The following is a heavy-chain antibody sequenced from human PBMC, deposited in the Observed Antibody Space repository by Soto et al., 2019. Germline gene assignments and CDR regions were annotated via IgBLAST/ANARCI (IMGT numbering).Heavy chain of an antibody. D-gene: IGHD3-22*01. V-gene: IGHV3-30*18. J-gene: IGHJ4*02. CDR3: AKVQGVVVTKPFFDY. Sequence: PGGSLRLSCAASGFTFSSYGMHWVRQAPGKGLEWVAVISYDGSNKYYADSVKGRFTISRDNSKNTLYLQMNSLRAEDTAVYYCAKVQGVVVTKPFFDYWGQGTVVTVSS. CDR2: ISYDGSNK. CDR1: GFTFSSYG.